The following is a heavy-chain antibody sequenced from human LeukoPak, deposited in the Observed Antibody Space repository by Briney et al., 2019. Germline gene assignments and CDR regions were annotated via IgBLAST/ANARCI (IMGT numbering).Heavy chain of an antibody. CDR1: GFTFSSYA. CDR2: LSATGYTT. Sequence: GGSLRLSCAASGFTFSSYAMSWVRQAPGKGLEGVSVLSATGYTTHYADSVKGRFTISRDNSKNTLFLQMNSLRAEDTALYYCAKHREYCTTTSCFYCGMDVWGQGTTVAVSS. J-gene: IGHJ6*02. D-gene: IGHD2-2*01. V-gene: IGHV3-23*01. CDR3: AKHREYCTTTSCFYCGMDV.